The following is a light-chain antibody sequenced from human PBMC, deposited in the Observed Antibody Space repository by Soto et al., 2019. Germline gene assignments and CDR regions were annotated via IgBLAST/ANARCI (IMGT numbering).Light chain of an antibody. V-gene: IGLV2-14*01. J-gene: IGLJ1*01. CDR3: SSYTSSSTLYV. CDR1: SSDIGGYNY. Sequence: QSALAQPASVSGSPGQSITISCAGTSSDIGGYNYVSWYQQHPGKAPKVMIYEVSNRPSGVSNRFSGSKSGNTASLTISGLQAEDEAAYYCSSYTSSSTLYVFGSGTKVTLL. CDR2: EVS.